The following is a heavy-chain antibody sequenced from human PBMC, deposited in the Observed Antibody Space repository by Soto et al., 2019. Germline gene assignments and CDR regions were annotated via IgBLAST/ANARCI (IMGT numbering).Heavy chain of an antibody. Sequence: EVPLVESGGDFVQPGGSLRLSCEASGFTFSAFWMHWVRHVPGDGLMWISRTNKDGASSEYADSVKGRFSVSRDNAKNTMFLHMTGLRAEDTAVYYCARDDLRRNEALDIWGQGTVVTVSS. J-gene: IGHJ3*02. CDR3: ARDDLRRNEALDI. D-gene: IGHD2-21*01. V-gene: IGHV3-74*01. CDR1: GFTFSAFW. CDR2: TNKDGASS.